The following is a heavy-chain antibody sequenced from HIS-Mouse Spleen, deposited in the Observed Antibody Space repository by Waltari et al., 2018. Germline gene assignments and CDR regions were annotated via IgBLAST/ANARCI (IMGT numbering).Heavy chain of an antibody. CDR2: INPNSGGK. J-gene: IGHJ4*02. V-gene: IGHV1-2*02. Sequence: QVQLVQSGAEVKKPGASVKVSCKASGYTFTGHYMHWVRQAPGQGREWMGWINPNSGGKNYAQKFQGRVTMTRYTSISTAYMGLSRLRSDDTAVYYCARDQDSLGYWGQGTLVTVSS. D-gene: IGHD2-15*01. CDR1: GYTFTGHY. CDR3: ARDQDSLGY.